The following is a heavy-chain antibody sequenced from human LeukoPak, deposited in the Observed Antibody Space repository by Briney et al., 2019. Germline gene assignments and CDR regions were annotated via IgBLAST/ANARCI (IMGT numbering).Heavy chain of an antibody. D-gene: IGHD1-26*01. Sequence: SETLSLTCTVSGGSISSSSYYWGWIRQPPGKGLEWIGSIYYSGSTYYNPSLESRVTISVDTSKNQFSLNLSSVTAADTAVYYCARVTKYSGSYYSFYYYGMDVWGQGTTVTVSS. CDR3: ARVTKYSGSYYSFYYYGMDV. CDR2: IYYSGST. J-gene: IGHJ6*02. CDR1: GGSISSSSYY. V-gene: IGHV4-39*01.